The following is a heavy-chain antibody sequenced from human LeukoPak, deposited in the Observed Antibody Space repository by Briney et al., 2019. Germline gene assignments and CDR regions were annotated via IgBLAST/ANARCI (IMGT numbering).Heavy chain of an antibody. CDR3: ARDPPHCSGGSCYHGAFDI. Sequence: PSETLSLTCTVSGGSISRGSYYWSWIRQPAGRGLEWFGRIYTRGSTNYNPSLKSRVTISVDTSKNQFSLKLSSVTAADTAVYYCARDPPHCSGGSCYHGAFDIWGQGTMVTVSS. V-gene: IGHV4-61*02. CDR2: IYTRGST. CDR1: GGSISRGSYY. J-gene: IGHJ3*02. D-gene: IGHD2-15*01.